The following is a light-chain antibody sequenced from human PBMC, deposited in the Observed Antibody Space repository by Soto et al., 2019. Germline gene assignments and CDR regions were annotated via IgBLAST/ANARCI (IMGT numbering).Light chain of an antibody. CDR2: SVS. V-gene: IGLV2-14*03. J-gene: IGLJ1*01. Sequence: QSVLTQPASVCGSPGQSITISCTGTSSDVGGYNYVSWYQHHPGKAPKLMISSVSSRPSGVSNRFSGSKSGNTASLTISGLQPEDEADYYCSSYTSSDTYVFGTGTKVTVL. CDR3: SSYTSSDTYV. CDR1: SSDVGGYNY.